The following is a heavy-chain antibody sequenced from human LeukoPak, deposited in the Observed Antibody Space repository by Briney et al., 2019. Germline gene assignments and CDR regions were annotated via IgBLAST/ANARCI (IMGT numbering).Heavy chain of an antibody. V-gene: IGHV3-74*01. D-gene: IGHD6-13*01. CDR2: INTDGSSI. CDR1: GFTFSSYW. J-gene: IGHJ4*02. CDR3: ARDWSSSGNFDY. Sequence: GGSPRLSCAASGFTFSSYWMHWVRQAPGKGLVWVSRINTDGSSIYYADSVKGRFTISRDNAKNTLYLQLNSLRAEDTAVYYCARDWSSSGNFDYWGQGTLVTVSS.